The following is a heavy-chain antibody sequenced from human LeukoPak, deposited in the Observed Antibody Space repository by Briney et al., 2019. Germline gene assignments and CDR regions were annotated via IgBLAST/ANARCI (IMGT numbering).Heavy chain of an antibody. CDR2: ISWNSGSI. J-gene: IGHJ3*02. Sequence: GRSLRLSCAASGFTFDDYAMHWVRQAPGKGLEWVSGISWNSGSIGYADSVKGRFTISRDNAKNTLYLQMNSLRAEDTAVYYCASTLLGDAFDIWGQGTMVTVSS. D-gene: IGHD3-10*01. CDR3: ASTLLGDAFDI. V-gene: IGHV3-9*01. CDR1: GFTFDDYA.